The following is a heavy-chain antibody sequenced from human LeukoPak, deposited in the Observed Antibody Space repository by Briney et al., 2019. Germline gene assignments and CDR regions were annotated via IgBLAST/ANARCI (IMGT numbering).Heavy chain of an antibody. CDR3: ARSQRKYSSGWYVVDY. J-gene: IGHJ4*02. CDR1: GYTFTSYY. V-gene: IGHV1-2*02. Sequence: ASVKVSCKASGYTFTSYYMHWVRQAPGQGLEWMGWINPNSGGTNYAQKFQGRVTMTRDTSISTAYMELSRLRSDDTAVYYCARSQRKYSSGWYVVDYWGQGTLVTVSS. D-gene: IGHD6-19*01. CDR2: INPNSGGT.